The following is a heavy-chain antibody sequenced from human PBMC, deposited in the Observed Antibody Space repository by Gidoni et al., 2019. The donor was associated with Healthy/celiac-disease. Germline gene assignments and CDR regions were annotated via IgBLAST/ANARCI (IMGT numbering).Heavy chain of an antibody. V-gene: IGHV3-9*01. Sequence: EVQLVESGGGLVQPGRSLRLSCAASGFTFDDYAMPWVRQAPGKGLEWVSGISWNSGSIGYADSVKGRFTISRDNAKNSLYLQMNSLRAEDTALYYCAKGYGDRAVDAFDIWGQGTMVTVSS. CDR1: GFTFDDYA. J-gene: IGHJ3*02. CDR3: AKGYGDRAVDAFDI. CDR2: ISWNSGSI. D-gene: IGHD4-17*01.